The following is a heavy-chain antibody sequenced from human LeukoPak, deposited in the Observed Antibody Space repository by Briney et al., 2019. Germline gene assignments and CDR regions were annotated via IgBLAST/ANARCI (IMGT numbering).Heavy chain of an antibody. CDR1: GGSISSYY. D-gene: IGHD6-19*01. V-gene: IGHV4-59*01. J-gene: IGHJ6*02. CDR3: AGVPVAAAGIAVAGAYYYYGMDV. Sequence: SETLSLTCTVSGGSISSYYWSWIRQPPGKGLEWIGYIYYSGSTNYNPSLKSRVTISVDTSKNQFSLKLSSVTAADTAVYYCAGVPVAAAGIAVAGAYYYYGMDVWGQGTTVTVSS. CDR2: IYYSGST.